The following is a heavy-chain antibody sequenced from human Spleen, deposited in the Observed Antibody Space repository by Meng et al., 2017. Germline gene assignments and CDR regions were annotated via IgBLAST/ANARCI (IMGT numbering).Heavy chain of an antibody. V-gene: IGHV6-1*01. D-gene: IGHD2-8*02. Sequence: QVQLQQSGPGLVKPSQTLSPTCAISGDSVSTNSAAWNWIRQSSSRGLEWLGRTYYRSRWYTDYAEPVKSRITFNPDTSKNQVSLQLNSVTPEDTAVYYCAREFWSGFDYWGQGSLVTVSS. CDR1: GDSVSTNSAA. CDR3: AREFWSGFDY. J-gene: IGHJ4*02. CDR2: TYYRSRWYT.